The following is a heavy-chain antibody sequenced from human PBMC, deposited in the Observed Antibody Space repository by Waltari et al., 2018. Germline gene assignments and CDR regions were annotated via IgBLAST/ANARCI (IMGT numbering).Heavy chain of an antibody. Sequence: EVQLVESGGDLVQPGGSLRLSCAASGFTFSTYWMTWIRQAPGKGLEWLANIKEDVSEKNYVDSVKGRFTISRDNAKNSLYSQMNSLRAEDTAVYYCARDPHYSNFDYWGQGTLVTVSS. CDR1: GFTFSTYW. V-gene: IGHV3-7*01. CDR2: IKEDVSEK. CDR3: ARDPHYSNFDY. J-gene: IGHJ4*02. D-gene: IGHD4-4*01.